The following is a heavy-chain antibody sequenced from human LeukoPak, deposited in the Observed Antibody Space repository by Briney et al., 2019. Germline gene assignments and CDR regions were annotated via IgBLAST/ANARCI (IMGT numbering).Heavy chain of an antibody. CDR2: ISSSSSYV. CDR3: ASGYCTY. J-gene: IGHJ4*02. D-gene: IGHD2-2*03. CDR1: GFTFSSYS. Sequence: GGSLRLSCAASGFTFSSYSRNWGSQAPGQGLEWVSSISSSSSYVYYADSVKGRFTISRDNAKNSLYLQMNSLRAEDTAVYYCASGYCTYWGQGTMVTVSS. V-gene: IGHV3-21*01.